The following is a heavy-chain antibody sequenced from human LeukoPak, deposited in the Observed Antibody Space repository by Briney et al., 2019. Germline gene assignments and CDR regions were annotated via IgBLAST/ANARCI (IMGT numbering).Heavy chain of an antibody. D-gene: IGHD2-2*01. J-gene: IGHJ6*02. CDR2: ISVYNGYT. CDR1: GYSFTSYG. V-gene: IGHV1-18*01. CDR3: VRADCSSTSCFRMDV. Sequence: ASVKVSCKASGYSFTSYGISWVRQAPGQGLEWVGWISVYNGYTNYAQRLQDRVTLTTDIPTNTAYMEVRSLRSDDTAVYYCVRADCSSTSCFRMDVWGQGTTVTVSS.